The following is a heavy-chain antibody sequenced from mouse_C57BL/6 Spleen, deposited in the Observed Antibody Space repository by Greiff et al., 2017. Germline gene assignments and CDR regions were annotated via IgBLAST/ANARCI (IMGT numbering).Heavy chain of an antibody. V-gene: IGHV8-12*01. Sequence: QVTLKVSGPGILQSSQTLSLTCSFSGFSLSTSGMGVSWIRQPSGKGLEWLAHIYWDDDKRYNPSLKSRLTISKDTSRNQVFLKITSVDTADTATYYCARKKKRDSSGYYAMDYWGQGTSVTVSS. CDR1: GFSLSTSGMG. CDR3: ARKKKRDSSGYYAMDY. D-gene: IGHD3-2*02. J-gene: IGHJ4*01. CDR2: IYWDDDK.